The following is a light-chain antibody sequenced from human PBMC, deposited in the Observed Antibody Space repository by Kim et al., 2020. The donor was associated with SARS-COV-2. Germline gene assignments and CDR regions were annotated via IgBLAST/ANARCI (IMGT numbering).Light chain of an antibody. J-gene: IGKJ4*01. CDR3: QQYNNWPLT. CDR2: DGS. CDR1: QTVGYR. Sequence: SVSSVETVILSCRASQTVGYRLAWYQQIPGQSPRLLIHDGSTRAAGVPARFSGSGSGTEFTLTISSLQSEDFALYYCQQYNNWPLTFGGGTKLEI. V-gene: IGKV3-15*01.